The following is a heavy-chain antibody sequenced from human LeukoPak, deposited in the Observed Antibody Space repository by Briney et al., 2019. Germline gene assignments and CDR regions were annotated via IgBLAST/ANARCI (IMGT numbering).Heavy chain of an antibody. CDR1: GGSFSGYY. CDR2: INHSGST. CDR3: ARLAPTVGEYQLLFDY. D-gene: IGHD2-2*01. Sequence: SETLSLTCAVYGGSFSGYYWSWIRQPPGKGLEWIGEINHSGSTNYNPSLKSRVTISVDRSKNQFSLKLSSVTAADTAVYYCARLAPTVGEYQLLFDYWGQGTLVTVSS. V-gene: IGHV4-34*01. J-gene: IGHJ4*02.